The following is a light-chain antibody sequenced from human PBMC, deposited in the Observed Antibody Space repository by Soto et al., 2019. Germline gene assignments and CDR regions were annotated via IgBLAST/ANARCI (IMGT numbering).Light chain of an antibody. V-gene: IGKV3D-20*02. Sequence: EFLLTQSPATLSMSPGKTATLSCRASQSVSSSYLAWYQQKPGQAPRLLIYGASSRATGIPDRFSGSGSGTDFTLTISSLEPEDFAVYYCQQRSNWPITFGQGTRLEIK. CDR3: QQRSNWPIT. CDR1: QSVSSSY. J-gene: IGKJ5*01. CDR2: GAS.